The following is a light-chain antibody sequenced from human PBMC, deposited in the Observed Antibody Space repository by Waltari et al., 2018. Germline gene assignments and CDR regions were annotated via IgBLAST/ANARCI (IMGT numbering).Light chain of an antibody. V-gene: IGKV3-15*01. CDR3: QQYNNWPRT. J-gene: IGKJ1*01. Sequence: EIVMTQSPATLSVSPGERANLSCRASQSVSSSLAWYHQKPGQAPRLLIYGASTRATGIPARFSGSGSGTEFTLTISSLQSEDFAVYYCQQYNNWPRTFGQGTKVEIK. CDR1: QSVSSS. CDR2: GAS.